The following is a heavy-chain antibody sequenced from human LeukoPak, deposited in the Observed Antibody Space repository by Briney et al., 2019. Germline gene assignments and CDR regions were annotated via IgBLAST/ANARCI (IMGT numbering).Heavy chain of an antibody. CDR1: GFTFSSYS. Sequence: GGSLRLSCAASGFTFSSYSMNWVRQAPGKGLEWVSSISGSSSYIYYADSVKGRFTISRDNAKNSLYLQMNSLRAEDTAVYYCARDSPPYYYDSSGYYYEATDAFDIWGQGTMVTVSS. CDR3: ARDSPPYYYDSSGYYYEATDAFDI. CDR2: ISGSSSYI. V-gene: IGHV3-21*01. J-gene: IGHJ3*02. D-gene: IGHD3-22*01.